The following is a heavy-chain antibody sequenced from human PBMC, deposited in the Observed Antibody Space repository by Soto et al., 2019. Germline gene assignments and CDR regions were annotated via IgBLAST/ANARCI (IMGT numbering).Heavy chain of an antibody. V-gene: IGHV3-30*18. CDR3: AKDHREDIVLMVYAPAHYYMDV. Sequence: GGSLRLSCAASGFTFSSYGMHLVRQDPGKALEWVAVISYDGSNKYYSDSVKGRFTISRDNSKNTPYLPMNNLGAEATDDHYCAKDHREDIVLMVYAPAHYYMDVRGKGTTVTVSS. CDR2: ISYDGSNK. D-gene: IGHD2-8*01. CDR1: GFTFSSYG. J-gene: IGHJ6*03.